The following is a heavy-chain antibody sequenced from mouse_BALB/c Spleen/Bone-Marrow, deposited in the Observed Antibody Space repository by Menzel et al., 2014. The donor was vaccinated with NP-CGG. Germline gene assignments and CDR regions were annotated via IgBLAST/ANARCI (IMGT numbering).Heavy chain of an antibody. CDR1: GFTFSSYS. J-gene: IGHJ4*01. CDR2: LSNGGGST. D-gene: IGHD2-14*01. CDR3: TRHGEVRRFYYALDY. V-gene: IGHV5-12-2*01. Sequence: EVMLVESGGGLVQPGGSLKLSCTASGFTFSSYSMSWVRQTPEKRLEWVAYLSNGGGSTYYPDAVKGRFTISRDNAKNSLYLQMSSLKSEDTAMYYCTRHGEVRRFYYALDYWGQGTSVTVSS.